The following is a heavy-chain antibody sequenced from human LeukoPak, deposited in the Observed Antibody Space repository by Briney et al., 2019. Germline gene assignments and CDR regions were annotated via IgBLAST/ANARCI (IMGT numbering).Heavy chain of an antibody. V-gene: IGHV3-48*01. CDR1: GFTFSSYS. J-gene: IGHJ4*02. D-gene: IGHD3-16*01. CDR2: ISSSSSTI. Sequence: GGSLRLSCAASGFTFSSYSMNWVRQAPGKGLEWVSYISSSSSTIYYADSVKGRFTISRDNAKNSLYLQMNSLRAEDTAVYYCAREYSDYVWGSYFVDYWGQGTLVTVSS. CDR3: AREYSDYVWGSYFVDY.